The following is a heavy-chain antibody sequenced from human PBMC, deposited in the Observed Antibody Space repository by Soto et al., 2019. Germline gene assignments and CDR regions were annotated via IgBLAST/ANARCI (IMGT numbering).Heavy chain of an antibody. D-gene: IGHD2-15*01. J-gene: IGHJ4*02. CDR3: ARHTPAISISDH. V-gene: IGHV4-39*01. CDR1: GGSISSSSYY. CDR2: IYYSGST. Sequence: QLQLQESGPGLVKPSETLSLTCTVSGGSISSSSYYWGWIRQPPGKGLEWIGSIYYSGSTYYNPSHKRRHTIYLDTSKNQFSLKLSSVTAADASVYCCARHTPAISISDHWGQGTLVTVSS.